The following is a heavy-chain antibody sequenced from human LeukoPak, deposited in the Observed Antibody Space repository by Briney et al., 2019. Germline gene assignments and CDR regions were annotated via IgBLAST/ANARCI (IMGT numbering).Heavy chain of an antibody. CDR1: EFSISTYT. D-gene: IGHD1-20*01. CDR3: AREGGLNNWYYYMDV. V-gene: IGHV3-21*01. CDR2: ISYSSTYI. Sequence: PGGSLRLSCAASEFSISTYTMSWVRQAPGRGLEWVSSISYSSTYIYYADSVKGRFTISRDNAKNSGYLLMNGLRAEDTAVYYCAREGGLNNWYYYMDVWGKGATVTVPS. J-gene: IGHJ6*03.